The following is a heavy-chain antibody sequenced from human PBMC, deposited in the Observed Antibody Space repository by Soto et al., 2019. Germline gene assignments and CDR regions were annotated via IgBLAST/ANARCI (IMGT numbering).Heavy chain of an antibody. J-gene: IGHJ5*02. Sequence: ASVKVSCKASGGTFSSYAISWVRQAPGQGLEWMGGIIPIFGTANYAQKFQGRVTITADESTSTAYMELSSLRSEDTAVYYCARDNPAAADPKWFDPWGQGTLVTASS. CDR3: ARDNPAAADPKWFDP. D-gene: IGHD6-13*01. CDR2: IIPIFGTA. CDR1: GGTFSSYA. V-gene: IGHV1-69*13.